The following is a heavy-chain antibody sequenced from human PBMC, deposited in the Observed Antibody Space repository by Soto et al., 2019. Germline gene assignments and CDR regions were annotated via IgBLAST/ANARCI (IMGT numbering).Heavy chain of an antibody. CDR1: GGTFSSYA. CDR2: IIPIFGTA. Sequence: QVQLVQSGAEVKKPGSSVKVYCKASGGTFSSYAIRWVRQAPGQGLEWMGGIIPIFGTANYAQKFQGRVTITADESTSTAYMELSRRRSEDTAVYYCAREYRYDSSGYLNYLDYWGQGNLVTVSS. CDR3: AREYRYDSSGYLNYLDY. V-gene: IGHV1-69*01. D-gene: IGHD3-22*01. J-gene: IGHJ4*02.